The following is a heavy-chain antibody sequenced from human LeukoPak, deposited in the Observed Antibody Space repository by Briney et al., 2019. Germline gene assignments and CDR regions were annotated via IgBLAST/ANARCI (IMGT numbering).Heavy chain of an antibody. Sequence: GASVKVSCKASGYTFTGYYMHWVRQAPGQGLEWMGIINPSVGSPIYAQTFQGRLTMTTDMSTSTVYMELSTLRSDDTAVYFCAKDPRDILTGDYDAFDIWGQGTMVTVSS. CDR1: GYTFTGYY. D-gene: IGHD3-9*01. V-gene: IGHV1-46*01. J-gene: IGHJ3*02. CDR3: AKDPRDILTGDYDAFDI. CDR2: INPSVGSP.